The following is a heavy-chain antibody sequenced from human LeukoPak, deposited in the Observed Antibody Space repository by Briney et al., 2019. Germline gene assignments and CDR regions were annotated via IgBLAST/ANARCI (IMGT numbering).Heavy chain of an antibody. CDR1: GFTFSSSW. D-gene: IGHD4-11*01. Sequence: QPGGSLRLSCAASGFTFSSSWMYWVRQAPGKGLVWVSRINSDESITTYADSVKGRFTISRDNAKNTLYLQMNSLRAEDKAVYYCARGLVPGFLDYWGQGTPVTVSS. CDR3: ARGLVPGFLDY. V-gene: IGHV3-74*01. J-gene: IGHJ4*02. CDR2: INSDESIT.